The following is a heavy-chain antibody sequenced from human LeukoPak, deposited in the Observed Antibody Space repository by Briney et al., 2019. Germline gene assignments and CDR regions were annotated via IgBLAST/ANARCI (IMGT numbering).Heavy chain of an antibody. CDR2: IIPILGIA. D-gene: IGHD1-26*01. V-gene: IGHV1-69*04. Sequence: GSSVKVSCKASGGTFSSYAISWVRQAPGQGLEWMGRIIPILGIANYAQKFQGRVTITADKSTSTAYMELSSLRSEDTAVYYCARDPGDSKYFRGGELRFDYWGQGTLVTVSS. CDR3: ARDPGDSKYFRGGELRFDY. J-gene: IGHJ4*02. CDR1: GGTFSSYA.